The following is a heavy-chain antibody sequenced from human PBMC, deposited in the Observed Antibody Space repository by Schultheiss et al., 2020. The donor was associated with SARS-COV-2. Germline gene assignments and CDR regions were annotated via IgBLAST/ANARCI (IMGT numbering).Heavy chain of an antibody. V-gene: IGHV4-59*10. D-gene: IGHD2-2*01. CDR2: IYTSGST. J-gene: IGHJ5*02. Sequence: SETLSLTCAVYGGSFSGYYWGWIRQPPGKGLEWIGRIYTSGSTNYNPSLKSRVTMSVDTSKNQFSLKLSSVTAADTAVYYCASGVVVPAAIPNWFDPWGQGTLVTVSS. CDR3: ASGVVVPAAIPNWFDP. CDR1: GGSFSGYY.